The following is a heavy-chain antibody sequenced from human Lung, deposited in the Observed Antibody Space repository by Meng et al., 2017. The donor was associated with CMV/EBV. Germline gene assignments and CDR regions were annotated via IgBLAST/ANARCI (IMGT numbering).Heavy chain of an antibody. CDR1: GGSIGSGGYY. V-gene: IGHV4-31*03. J-gene: IGHJ4*02. D-gene: IGHD5-24*01. Sequence: QVQLWESGPGLVKPSQTLSLTCTVSGGSIGSGGYYWSWIRQHPGKGLEWIGYIYYTGSTFYNPSLKSRVTISVDTSKNQFSLKLIPATAADTAVYYCAREAGRDGYATPKFDYWGQGTLVTVSS. CDR3: AREAGRDGYATPKFDY. CDR2: IYYTGST.